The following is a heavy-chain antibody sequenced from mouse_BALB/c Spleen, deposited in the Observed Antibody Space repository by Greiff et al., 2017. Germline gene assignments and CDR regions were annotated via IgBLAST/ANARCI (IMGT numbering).Heavy chain of an antibody. CDR3: ASKEGYGNYVAWFAY. Sequence: EVQLQQSGAELVRPGALVKLSCKASGFNIKDYYMHWVKQRPEQGLEWIGWIDPENGNTIYDPKFQGKASITADTSSNTAYLQLSSLTSEDTAVYYCASKEGYGNYVAWFAYWGQGTLVTVSA. J-gene: IGHJ3*01. CDR1: GFNIKDYY. D-gene: IGHD2-10*02. CDR2: IDPENGNT. V-gene: IGHV14-1*02.